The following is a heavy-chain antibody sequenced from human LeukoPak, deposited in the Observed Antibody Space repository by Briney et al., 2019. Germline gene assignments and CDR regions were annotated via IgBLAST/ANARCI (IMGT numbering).Heavy chain of an antibody. D-gene: IGHD4-23*01. J-gene: IGHJ4*02. V-gene: IGHV3-49*04. CDR1: GFTFSSYG. CDR3: TRDGSPVYGGFYYFDY. CDR2: IRSKAYGGTT. Sequence: GGSLRLSCAASGFTFSSYGMHWVRQAPGKGLEWVGFIRSKAYGGTTEYAASVKGRFTISRDDSRSIAYLQMNSLKTEDTAVYYCTRDGSPVYGGFYYFDYWGQGTLVTVSS.